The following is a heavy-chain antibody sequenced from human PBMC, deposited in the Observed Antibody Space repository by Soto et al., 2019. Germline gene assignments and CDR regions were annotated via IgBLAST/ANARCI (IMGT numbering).Heavy chain of an antibody. Sequence: LRLSCAASGFTFSSYGMHWVRQAPGKGLEWVAVISYDGSNKYYADSVKGRFTISRDNSKNTLYLQMNSLRAEDTAVYYCAKDRNWNTLDYWGQGTLVTVSS. V-gene: IGHV3-30*18. CDR1: GFTFSSYG. D-gene: IGHD1-20*01. CDR3: AKDRNWNTLDY. CDR2: ISYDGSNK. J-gene: IGHJ4*02.